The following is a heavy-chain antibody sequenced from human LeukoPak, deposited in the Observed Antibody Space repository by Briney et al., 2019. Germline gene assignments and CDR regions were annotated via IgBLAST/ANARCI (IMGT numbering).Heavy chain of an antibody. V-gene: IGHV5-10-1*01. CDR3: ARQHATRFDY. CDR1: GYTFTSYW. CDR2: IDPSDSYT. J-gene: IGHJ4*02. Sequence: GESLKISCEGSGYTFTSYWISWVRLMPGKGLEWMGRIDPSDSYTNYSPSFQGHVTISADKSSTTVYLQWSSLKAVDTAIYYCARQHATRFDYWGQGTLVTVSS.